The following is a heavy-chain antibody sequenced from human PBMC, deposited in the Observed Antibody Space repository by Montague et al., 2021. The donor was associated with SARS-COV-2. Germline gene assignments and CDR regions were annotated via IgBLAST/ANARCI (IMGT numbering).Heavy chain of an antibody. V-gene: IGHV4-61*02. CDR1: GASISTGSHY. CDR3: ARRIDYYGIDV. D-gene: IGHD1-26*01. CDR2: IDTSGNT. Sequence: TLSLTCTVSGASISTGSHYWSWIRQPAGKGLEWIGRIDTSGNTKYISSLKSRVTISVDTSKNQFSLKLSSVTAADTAVYYCARRIDYYGIDVWGQGTTVTVSS. J-gene: IGHJ6*02.